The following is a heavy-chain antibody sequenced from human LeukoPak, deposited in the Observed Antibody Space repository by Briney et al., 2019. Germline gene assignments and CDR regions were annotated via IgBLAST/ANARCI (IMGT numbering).Heavy chain of an antibody. J-gene: IGHJ4*02. D-gene: IGHD1-1*01. CDR3: ARGPTPRTTLIDY. CDR1: GFTFSDYS. CDR2: ISSSSSYI. V-gene: IGHV3-21*01. Sequence: PGGSLRLSCAASGFTFSDYSMNWVRQSPGKGLEWVSSISSSSSYIYYADSLKGRFTISRDNAKNSLYLQMNSLRAEDTAVYYCARGPTPRTTLIDYWGQGTLVTVSS.